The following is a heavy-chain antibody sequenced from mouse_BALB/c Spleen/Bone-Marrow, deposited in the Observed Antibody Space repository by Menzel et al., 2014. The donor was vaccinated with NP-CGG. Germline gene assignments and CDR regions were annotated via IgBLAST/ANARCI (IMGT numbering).Heavy chain of an antibody. CDR2: INSNGGST. Sequence: EVKLLESGGGLVQPGGSLKLSCAASGFTFSSYGMSWVRQTPDKRLELVATINSNGGSTYYPDSVKGRFTISRDNAKNTLYLQMSSLKSEDTAMYYCARDRGWLLRFAYWGQGTLATVSA. V-gene: IGHV5-6-3*01. CDR1: GFTFSSYG. CDR3: ARDRGWLLRFAY. J-gene: IGHJ3*01. D-gene: IGHD2-3*01.